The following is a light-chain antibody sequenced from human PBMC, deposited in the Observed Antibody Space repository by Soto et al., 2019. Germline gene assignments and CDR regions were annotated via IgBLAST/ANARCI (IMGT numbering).Light chain of an antibody. J-gene: IGLJ1*01. Sequence: QSALXQPASVSGSPGQSITISCTGTSSDVGGYNYVSWYQHHPGKAPKLMIFDVSNRPSGVSNRFSGSKPGNTASLTISGLQPEDEADYYCSSYTTSNTRQIVFGTGTKVTVL. CDR3: SSYTTSNTRQIV. V-gene: IGLV2-14*03. CDR2: DVS. CDR1: SSDVGGYNY.